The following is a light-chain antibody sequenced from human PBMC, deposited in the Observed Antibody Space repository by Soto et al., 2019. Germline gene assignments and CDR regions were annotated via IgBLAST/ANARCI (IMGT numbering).Light chain of an antibody. CDR1: QDIGTY. CDR2: AAS. J-gene: IGKJ1*01. V-gene: IGKV1-8*01. Sequence: AIRMTQSPSSLSASTGDRVTIPCRASQDIGTYLAWYQQKPGKAPKLLIYAASSLQSGVPSRFSGSGSGTDFTLTISWLQSEDFATYYCQHYYNYPRTFGQGTKVDI. CDR3: QHYYNYPRT.